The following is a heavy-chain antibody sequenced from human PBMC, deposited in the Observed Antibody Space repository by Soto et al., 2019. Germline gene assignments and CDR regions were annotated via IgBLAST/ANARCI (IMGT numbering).Heavy chain of an antibody. V-gene: IGHV3-30*14. Sequence: GGSLRLSCAASGFTYSTYTMHWVRQAPGKGLGWVAVISYDGNNKFYADSVKGRFTISRDNSKNTLYLQMNSLRAEDTAVYYCAIAKTGYSSSGAGLRSPGYFDYWGQGTLVTVSS. D-gene: IGHD6-13*01. CDR1: GFTYSTYT. CDR2: ISYDGNNK. J-gene: IGHJ4*02. CDR3: AIAKTGYSSSGAGLRSPGYFDY.